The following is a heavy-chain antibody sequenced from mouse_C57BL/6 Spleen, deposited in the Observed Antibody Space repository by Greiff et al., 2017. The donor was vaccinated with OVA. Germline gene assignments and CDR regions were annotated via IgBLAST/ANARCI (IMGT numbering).Heavy chain of an antibody. Sequence: QVQLQQSGAELVRPGTSVKVSCKASGYAFTNYLIEWVKQRPGQGLEWIGVINPGSGGTNYNEKFKGKATLTADKSSSTAYMQLSSLTSEDSAVYFCAREGTTLAYWGQGTLVTVSA. CDR3: AREGTTLAY. CDR2: INPGSGGT. CDR1: GYAFTNYL. D-gene: IGHD5-5*01. V-gene: IGHV1-54*01. J-gene: IGHJ3*01.